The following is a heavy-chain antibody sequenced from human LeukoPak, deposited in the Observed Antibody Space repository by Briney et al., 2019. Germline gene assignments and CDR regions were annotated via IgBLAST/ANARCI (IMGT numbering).Heavy chain of an antibody. CDR1: GFTVSSNY. J-gene: IGHJ3*02. Sequence: GGSLRLSCAASGFTVSSNYMSWVRQAPGKGLXXXSAISGSGGSTYYADSVKGRFTISRDNSKNTLYLQMNSLRAEDTAVYYCAAMVRGAHDAFDIWGQGTMVTVSS. D-gene: IGHD3-10*01. V-gene: IGHV3-23*01. CDR3: AAMVRGAHDAFDI. CDR2: ISGSGGST.